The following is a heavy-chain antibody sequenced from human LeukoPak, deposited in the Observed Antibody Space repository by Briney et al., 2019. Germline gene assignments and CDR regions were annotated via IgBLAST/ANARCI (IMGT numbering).Heavy chain of an antibody. CDR3: AKGKDYYYMDV. Sequence: PGRSLRLSCAASGFTFDDYAMHWVRQAPGKGLEWVSGISWNSGSIGYADSVKGRFTISRDNAKNSLYLQMNSLRAEDTALYYCAKGKDYYYMDVRGKGTTVTVSS. V-gene: IGHV3-9*01. CDR2: ISWNSGSI. J-gene: IGHJ6*03. CDR1: GFTFDDYA.